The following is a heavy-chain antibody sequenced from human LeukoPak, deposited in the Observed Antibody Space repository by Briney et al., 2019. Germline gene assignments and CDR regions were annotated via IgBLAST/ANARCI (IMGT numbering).Heavy chain of an antibody. CDR1: GGSVRSDPYY. J-gene: IGHJ3*02. V-gene: IGHV4-61*01. CDR3: ARVEWFGELSPFDI. CDR2: IYYSGNT. Sequence: PSETLSLTCSVSGGSVRSDPYYWSWIWQPPGKGLEWIAYIYYSGNTDYNPSLKSRLTISIDTSKNQFSLKLTSVTAADTGVYYCARVEWFGELSPFDIWGQGTMVTVSS. D-gene: IGHD3-10*01.